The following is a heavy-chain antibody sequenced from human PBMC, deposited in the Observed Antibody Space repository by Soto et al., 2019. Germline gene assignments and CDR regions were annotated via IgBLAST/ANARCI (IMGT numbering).Heavy chain of an antibody. CDR1: GGTFSSYA. J-gene: IGHJ3*02. CDR2: IIPIFGTA. CDR3: ARENVAVSDAFDI. V-gene: IGHV1-69*12. Sequence: QVQLVQSGAEVKKPGSSVKVYCKASGGTFSSYAISWVRQAPGQGLEWMGGIIPIFGTANYVQKFQGRVTITAEESTSTGYMELSSLRSEDTAVYYCARENVAVSDAFDIWGQGTMVSVSS. D-gene: IGHD6-19*01.